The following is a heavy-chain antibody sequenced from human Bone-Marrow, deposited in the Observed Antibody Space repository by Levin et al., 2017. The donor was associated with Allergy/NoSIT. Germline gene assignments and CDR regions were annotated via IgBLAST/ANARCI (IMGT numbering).Heavy chain of an antibody. J-gene: IGHJ4*02. CDR2: ITGSGATR. Sequence: GGSLRLSCTASGFTFSNYEMNWVRQAPGKGLEWVSYITGSGATRYYADSVKGRFTISRDNAKNSLYLQMNSLRAEDTAVYYCAGEIETATITWRRVDCWGQGTLVTVSS. V-gene: IGHV3-48*03. CDR3: AGEIETATITWRRVDC. D-gene: IGHD5-24*01. CDR1: GFTFSNYE.